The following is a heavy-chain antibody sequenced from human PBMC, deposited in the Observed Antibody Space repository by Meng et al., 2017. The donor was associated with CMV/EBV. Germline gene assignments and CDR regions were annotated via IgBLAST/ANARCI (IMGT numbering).Heavy chain of an antibody. CDR2: ISYDGSNK. Sequence: GESLKISCAASGFTFSSFAMHWVRQAPGKGLEWVAVISYDGSNKYYADSVKGRFTISRDNSKNTLYLQMNSLRAEDTAVYYCAIALIVVVPAALDYWGQGTLVTVSS. V-gene: IGHV3-30-3*01. CDR1: GFTFSSFA. CDR3: AIALIVVVPAALDY. J-gene: IGHJ4*02. D-gene: IGHD2-2*01.